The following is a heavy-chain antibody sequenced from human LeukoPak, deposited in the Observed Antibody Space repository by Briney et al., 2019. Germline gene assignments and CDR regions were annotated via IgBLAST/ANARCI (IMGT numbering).Heavy chain of an antibody. CDR1: GYTFIRNG. D-gene: IGHD1-20*01. J-gene: IGHJ4*02. CDR3: ARDYNFVPDY. V-gene: IGHV1-18*01. Sequence: ASVKVSCKASGYTFIRNGISWVRQAPGQGLEWMGWISAHNGNTNYAQKFQGRVTMTTDTPTSTAYMELRSLRSDDTAVYYCARDYNFVPDYWGQGTLVTVSS. CDR2: ISAHNGNT.